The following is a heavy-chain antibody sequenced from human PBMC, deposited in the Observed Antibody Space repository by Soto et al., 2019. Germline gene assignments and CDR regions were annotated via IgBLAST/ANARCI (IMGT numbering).Heavy chain of an antibody. V-gene: IGHV1-69*08. D-gene: IGHD2-21*01. CDR3: ARDLAYCGGDCYSAWFDP. CDR2: IIPSLGIA. J-gene: IGHJ5*02. Sequence: QVQLVQSGAEVKKPGSSVKVSCKASGGTFSSYTISWVRQAPGQGLEWMGRIIPSLGIANYAQKFQGRVTITADKSTSTAYMELSSLRSEDTAVYYCARDLAYCGGDCYSAWFDPWGQGTLVTVSS. CDR1: GGTFSSYT.